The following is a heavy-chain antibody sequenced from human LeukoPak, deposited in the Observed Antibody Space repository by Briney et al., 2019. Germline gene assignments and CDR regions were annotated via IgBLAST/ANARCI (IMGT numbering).Heavy chain of an antibody. J-gene: IGHJ4*02. CDR3: ARGRLVRGIPFDY. D-gene: IGHD6-19*01. V-gene: IGHV1-69*04. CDR2: IIPILGIA. Sequence: SVKVSCKASGGTFSSYAISWVRQAPGQGLEWMGRIIPILGIANYAQKFQGRVTITADKSTSTAYMELSSLRSEDTAVYYCARGRLVRGIPFDYWGQGTLVTVSS. CDR1: GGTFSSYA.